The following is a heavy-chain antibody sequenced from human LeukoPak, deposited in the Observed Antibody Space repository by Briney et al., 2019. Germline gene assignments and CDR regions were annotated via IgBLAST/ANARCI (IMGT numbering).Heavy chain of an antibody. Sequence: ASVKVSCKASGYTFTSYGISWVRQAPGQGLGWMGWISAYNGNTNYAQKLQGRVTMTTDTSTSTAYMELRSLRSDDTAVYYCARDPNPEDYDFWSGYYVYYYYGMDVWGQGTTVTVSS. V-gene: IGHV1-18*01. CDR1: GYTFTSYG. D-gene: IGHD3-3*01. CDR2: ISAYNGNT. CDR3: ARDPNPEDYDFWSGYYVYYYYGMDV. J-gene: IGHJ6*02.